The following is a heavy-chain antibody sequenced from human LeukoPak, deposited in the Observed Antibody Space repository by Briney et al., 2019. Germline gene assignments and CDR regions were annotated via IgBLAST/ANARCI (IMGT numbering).Heavy chain of an antibody. D-gene: IGHD1-26*01. CDR1: GYSLTELS. V-gene: IGHV1-24*01. CDR2: LDPADGEM. Sequence: PGASVKVSCKVSGYSLTELSLHWVRQAPGKGLEWMGGLDPADGEMIYTRMFQGRITMTEDSSTDTAYMEMSSLRSDDTAVYYCATGRTKWDLLNYWGQGTLVTVSS. J-gene: IGHJ4*02. CDR3: ATGRTKWDLLNY.